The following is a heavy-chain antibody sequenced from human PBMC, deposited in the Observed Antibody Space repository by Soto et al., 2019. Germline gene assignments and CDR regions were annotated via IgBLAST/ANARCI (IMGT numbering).Heavy chain of an antibody. CDR2: IGAGGGDT. CDR1: GLTFSDCA. V-gene: IGHV3-23*01. CDR3: AKKGTETVGQSWVDP. D-gene: IGHD1-26*01. J-gene: IGHJ5*02. Sequence: EVQLLESGGGLVQPGGSLRLSCAASGLTFSDCAMYWVRQAPGEGLEWVSSIGAGGGDTYYADSVKGRFTISRDNSKNTLYLQMNSLRAEDTAVYYCAKKGTETVGQSWVDPWGQGTLVTVSS.